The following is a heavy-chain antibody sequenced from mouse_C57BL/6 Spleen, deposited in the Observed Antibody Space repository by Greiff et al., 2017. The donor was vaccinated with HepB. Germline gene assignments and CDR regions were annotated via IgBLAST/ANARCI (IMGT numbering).Heavy chain of an antibody. V-gene: IGHV1-82*01. CDR1: GYAFSSSW. CDR3: ARHIAFDAMDY. J-gene: IGHJ4*01. Sequence: VQLQESGPELVKPGASVKISCKASGYAFSSSWMNWVKQRPGKGLEWIGRIYPGDGDTNYNGKFKGKAKLTADKSSSTAYMQLSSLTSEDSAVYFCARHIAFDAMDYWGQGTSVTVSS. CDR2: IYPGDGDT.